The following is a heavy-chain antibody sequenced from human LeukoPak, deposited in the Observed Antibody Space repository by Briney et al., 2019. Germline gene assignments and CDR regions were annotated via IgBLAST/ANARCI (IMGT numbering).Heavy chain of an antibody. J-gene: IGHJ5*02. Sequence: PSETLSLTCAVYGGSFSGYYWSWIRQPPGKGLEWIGEINHSGSTNYNPPLKSRVTISVDTSKNQFSLKLSSVTAADTAVYYCARTNWGSNWFDPWGQGTLVTVSS. CDR2: INHSGST. CDR1: GGSFSGYY. V-gene: IGHV4-34*01. CDR3: ARTNWGSNWFDP. D-gene: IGHD7-27*01.